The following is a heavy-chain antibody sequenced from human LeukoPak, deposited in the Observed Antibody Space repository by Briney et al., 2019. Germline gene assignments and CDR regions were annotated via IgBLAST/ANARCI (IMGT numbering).Heavy chain of an antibody. Sequence: SETLSLTCTVSGDSISSSSYYWGWIRQPPGKGLEWIGSIYYSGSTYYNPSLKSRVTISVDTSKNQFSLKLSSVTAADTAVYYCARHPAHYYDSSGYYVFDYWGQGTLVTVSS. V-gene: IGHV4-39*01. CDR3: ARHPAHYYDSSGYYVFDY. CDR2: IYYSGST. CDR1: GDSISSSSYY. J-gene: IGHJ4*02. D-gene: IGHD3-22*01.